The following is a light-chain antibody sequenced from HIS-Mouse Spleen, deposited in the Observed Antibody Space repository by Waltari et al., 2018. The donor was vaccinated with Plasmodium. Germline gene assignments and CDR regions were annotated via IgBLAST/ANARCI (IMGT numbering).Light chain of an antibody. V-gene: IGKV3-15*01. CDR1: QSVSSN. CDR2: GAA. J-gene: IGKJ3*01. CDR3: QQYNNWSFT. Sequence: EIVMTQSPATLSVSPGERATLSYRASQSVSSNLAGYQQKPGQAPRLLIYGAATRSTDIPARFSGSGSGTEFTLTISSLQSEDFAVYYCQQYNNWSFTFGPGTKVDIK.